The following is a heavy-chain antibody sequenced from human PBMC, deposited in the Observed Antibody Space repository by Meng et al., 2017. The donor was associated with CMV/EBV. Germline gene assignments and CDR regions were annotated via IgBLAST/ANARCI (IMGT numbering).Heavy chain of an antibody. CDR2: IYYSGST. D-gene: IGHD5-18*01. CDR1: GGSISSSSYC. Sequence: SETLSLTCTVSGGSISSSSYCWGWIRQPPGKGLEWIGSIYYSGSTYYNPSLKSRVTISVDTSKNQFSLKLSSVTAADTAVYYCAREGYSYGDYYYGMDVWGQGTTVTVSS. J-gene: IGHJ6*02. V-gene: IGHV4-39*07. CDR3: AREGYSYGDYYYGMDV.